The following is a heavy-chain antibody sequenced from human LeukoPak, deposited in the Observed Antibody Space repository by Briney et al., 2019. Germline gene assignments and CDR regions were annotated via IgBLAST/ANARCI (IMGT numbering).Heavy chain of an antibody. CDR2: ISAYNGNT. Sequence: ASVKVSCKASGYTFISYGISWVRQAPGQGLEWMGWISAYNGNTNYVQKFQGRVTMTTDTAASTAYMELRSLTSDDTAVYYCARGDYDSSGYFGDYWGQGTLVTVSS. D-gene: IGHD3-22*01. V-gene: IGHV1-18*01. CDR1: GYTFISYG. CDR3: ARGDYDSSGYFGDY. J-gene: IGHJ4*02.